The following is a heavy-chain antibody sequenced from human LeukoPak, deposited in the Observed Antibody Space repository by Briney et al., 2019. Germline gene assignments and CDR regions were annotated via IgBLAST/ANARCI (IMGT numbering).Heavy chain of an antibody. V-gene: IGHV3-20*04. CDR2: VNWDGDST. CDR1: GFTFDDYG. J-gene: IGHJ4*02. Sequence: PGGSLRLSCAASGFTFDDYGMSWVRQAPGKGLEWVSGVNWDGDSTGYADSVKGRFTISRDNAKNSLYLQMNSLRAEDTALYYCARPTNTAMVPYYFDYWGQGTPVTVSS. CDR3: ARPTNTAMVPYYFDY. D-gene: IGHD5-18*01.